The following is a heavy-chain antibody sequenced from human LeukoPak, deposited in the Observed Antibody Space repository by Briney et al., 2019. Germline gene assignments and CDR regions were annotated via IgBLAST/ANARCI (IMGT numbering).Heavy chain of an antibody. V-gene: IGHV4-4*07. J-gene: IGHJ4*02. CDR3: ARGEGPDS. Sequence: PSETLSLTCSVSGGSISGDYWTWIRQPAGKGPEWIGRIYASGNTNYSPSFKSRVTMSIDTSKNQFSLKLRSVTAADTAVYYCARGEGPDSWGQGTLVTVSS. CDR1: GGSISGDY. CDR2: IYASGNT.